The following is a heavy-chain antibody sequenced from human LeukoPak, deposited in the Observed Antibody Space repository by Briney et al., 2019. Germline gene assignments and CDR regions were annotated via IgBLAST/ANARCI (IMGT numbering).Heavy chain of an antibody. Sequence: ASVKVSCKASGYTFSGYYMHWVRQAPGQGLEWMGWINPNSGGTKYVQKFQGRVTMTRDTSISTAYMELSRLRSDDTAVYYCASGSLASSFNHWGQGTLVTVSS. CDR2: INPNSGGT. CDR3: ASGSLASSFNH. D-gene: IGHD3-16*01. CDR1: GYTFSGYY. J-gene: IGHJ4*02. V-gene: IGHV1-2*02.